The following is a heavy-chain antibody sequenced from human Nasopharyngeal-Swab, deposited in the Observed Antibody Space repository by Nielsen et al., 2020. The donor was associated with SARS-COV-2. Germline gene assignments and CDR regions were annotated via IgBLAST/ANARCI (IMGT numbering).Heavy chain of an antibody. J-gene: IGHJ4*02. CDR2: ISGSGGST. Sequence: GESLKISCAASGFTFSSYAMSWVRQAPGKGLEWVSAISGSGGSTYYADSVKGRFTISRDNSKNTLYLQMNSLRAEDTAVYYCAKDGHTVMPNYFDYWGQGTLVTVSS. D-gene: IGHD5-18*01. V-gene: IGHV3-23*01. CDR3: AKDGHTVMPNYFDY. CDR1: GFTFSSYA.